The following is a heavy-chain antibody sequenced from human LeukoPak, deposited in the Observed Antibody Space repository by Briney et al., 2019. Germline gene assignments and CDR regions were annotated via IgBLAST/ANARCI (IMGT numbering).Heavy chain of an antibody. CDR2: ISSSSSTI. Sequence: GGSLRLSCAASGFTFSSYSMNWVRQAPGKGLEWVSYISSSSSTIYYADSVKGRFTISRDNAKNSLYLQMNSLRAEDTAVYYCARDLGGDDDYWGQGTLVTVSS. CDR3: ARDLGGDDDY. J-gene: IGHJ4*02. D-gene: IGHD4-17*01. V-gene: IGHV3-48*04. CDR1: GFTFSSYS.